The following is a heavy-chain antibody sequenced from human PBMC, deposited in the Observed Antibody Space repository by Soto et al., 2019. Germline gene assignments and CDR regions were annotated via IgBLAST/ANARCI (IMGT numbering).Heavy chain of an antibody. CDR3: ARRGYGPGFPYYYGMDV. V-gene: IGHV4-59*01. CDR1: GGSMSSYY. J-gene: IGHJ6*02. D-gene: IGHD3-10*01. CDR2: IYYSGST. Sequence: SETLSLTCTVSGGSMSSYYWSWIRQPPGKGLEWIGYIYYSGSTNYNPSLKSRDTMSVDTPKNQFSLKLSSVTAADTAVYYCARRGYGPGFPYYYGMDVWGQGTTVTVSS.